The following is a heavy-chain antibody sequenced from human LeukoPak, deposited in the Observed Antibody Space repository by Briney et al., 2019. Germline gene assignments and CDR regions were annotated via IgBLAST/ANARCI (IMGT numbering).Heavy chain of an antibody. D-gene: IGHD6-19*01. CDR3: AKDRYSSGWYPDS. J-gene: IGHJ4*02. Sequence: GRSLRLSCAASGFTFDDYAMHWVRHAPGKGLEWVSGISWNSGSIGYADSVKGRFTISRDNAKNSLYLQMNSLRAEDTAVYHCAKDRYSSGWYPDSWGQGTLVTV. CDR1: GFTFDDYA. V-gene: IGHV3-9*01. CDR2: ISWNSGSI.